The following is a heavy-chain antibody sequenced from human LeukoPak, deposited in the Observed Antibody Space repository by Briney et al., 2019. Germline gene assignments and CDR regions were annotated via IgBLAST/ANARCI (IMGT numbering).Heavy chain of an antibody. D-gene: IGHD1-1*01. CDR2: INNDGSTT. CDR1: GFTFSSYW. Sequence: GGSLRLSCAASGFTFSSYWMHWVRQAPGKGLVWVSRINNDGSTTTYADSVKGRFTISRDNAKNTLYLQMNSLRAEDTAVYYCAREGTGRYYYYYYMDVWGKGTTVTISS. V-gene: IGHV3-74*01. CDR3: AREGTGRYYYYYYMDV. J-gene: IGHJ6*03.